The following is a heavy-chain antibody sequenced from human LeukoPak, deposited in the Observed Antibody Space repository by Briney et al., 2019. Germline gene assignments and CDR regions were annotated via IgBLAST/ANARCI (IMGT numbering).Heavy chain of an antibody. J-gene: IGHJ4*02. V-gene: IGHV3-30*02. CDR2: IVYDGGYK. CDR1: GFTFNSHG. D-gene: IGHD3-9*01. Sequence: GGSLRLSCAASGFTFNSHGMHWVRQGPGKGPEWVAFIVYDGGYKYYADSVKGRFTISRDNSKNTLFLQMNSLRTEDTAVYYCAKVQSYYGTLTGDPFDYWGQGTLVTVSS. CDR3: AKVQSYYGTLTGDPFDY.